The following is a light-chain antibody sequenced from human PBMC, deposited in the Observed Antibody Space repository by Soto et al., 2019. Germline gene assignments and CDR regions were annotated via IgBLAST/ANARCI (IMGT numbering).Light chain of an antibody. CDR1: RSVLYSSNSKHY. CDR3: QQYYSTPPT. CDR2: WAS. Sequence: DIVMTQSPDSLAVSLGERATINCKSSRSVLYSSNSKHYLGWYQQKRGQPPKLLINWASTRESGVPDRFSASGSGTDFTLTISGLLAEDVAVYYCQQYYSTPPTFGQGTKVEI. V-gene: IGKV4-1*01. J-gene: IGKJ1*01.